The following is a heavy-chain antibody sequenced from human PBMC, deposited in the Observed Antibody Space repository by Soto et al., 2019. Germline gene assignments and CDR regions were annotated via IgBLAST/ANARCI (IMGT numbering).Heavy chain of an antibody. Sequence: QITLKESGPPLVKPTQTLTLTCTFSGFSLSSSGVAVGWIRQPPGKALEWLALIYGDDDKRYSPSLKSRLTITRDTSKNQVVLILTNMDPVDTATYYCVHRHLAAVGTGRDWFDPWDQGTLVTVSS. D-gene: IGHD6-13*01. CDR3: VHRHLAAVGTGRDWFDP. CDR1: GFSLSSSGVA. CDR2: IYGDDDK. V-gene: IGHV2-5*02. J-gene: IGHJ5*02.